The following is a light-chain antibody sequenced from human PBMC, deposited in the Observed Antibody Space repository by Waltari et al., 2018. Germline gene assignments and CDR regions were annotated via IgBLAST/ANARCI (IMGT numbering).Light chain of an antibody. CDR3: QQSHSHPFT. V-gene: IGKV1-39*01. J-gene: IGKJ3*01. CDR1: QSVTTS. Sequence: DIQMTQSPASLAASLGDRVTITCRPSQSVTTSLNWYQQKSREPPKLLISAASSFQSGVPSRFSGSGSGTDFTLTITHLQPEDVATYFCQQSHSHPFTFGPGTKV. CDR2: AAS.